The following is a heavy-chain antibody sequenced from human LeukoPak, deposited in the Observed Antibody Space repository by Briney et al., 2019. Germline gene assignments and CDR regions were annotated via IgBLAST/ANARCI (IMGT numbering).Heavy chain of an antibody. CDR1: GYTFTSYG. CDR2: ISAYNGKT. V-gene: IGHV1-18*01. D-gene: IGHD4-17*01. Sequence: ASVKVSCKASGYTFTSYGITWVRQAPGQGLEWVAWISAYNGKTNYAQRFQGRVTMTTDTSTSTAYMELRSLRSDDTAVYHCARDGPDYGDYINFDYWGQGTLVTVSS. J-gene: IGHJ4*02. CDR3: ARDGPDYGDYINFDY.